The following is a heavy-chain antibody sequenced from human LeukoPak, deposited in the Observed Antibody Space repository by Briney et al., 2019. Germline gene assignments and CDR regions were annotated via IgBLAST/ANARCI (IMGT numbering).Heavy chain of an antibody. D-gene: IGHD3-3*01. V-gene: IGHV3-33*01. CDR2: IWYDGSNK. Sequence: PGGSLRLSCAASGFTFSSYGMHGVRQAPGKGLEWVAVIWYDGSNKYYADSVKGRFTISRDNSKNTLYLQMNSLRAEDTAVYYCARDRGFFNPPEYYFDYWGQGTLVTVSS. J-gene: IGHJ4*02. CDR1: GFTFSSYG. CDR3: ARDRGFFNPPEYYFDY.